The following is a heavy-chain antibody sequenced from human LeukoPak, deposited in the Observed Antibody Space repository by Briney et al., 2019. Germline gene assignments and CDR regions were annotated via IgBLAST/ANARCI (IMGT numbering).Heavy chain of an antibody. CDR2: ISGNGAHP. CDR3: TKDMDPGGINV. Sequence: PGGSLRLSCEASEFILSSYAMSWVRQAPGKGLEWVSSISGNGAHPYYADSVRGRFTISRDRAKNSLYLQMNYLRPEDTALYFCTKDMDPGGINVWGQGTTVIVSS. CDR1: EFILSSYA. V-gene: IGHV3-23*01. J-gene: IGHJ6*02. D-gene: IGHD2-2*03.